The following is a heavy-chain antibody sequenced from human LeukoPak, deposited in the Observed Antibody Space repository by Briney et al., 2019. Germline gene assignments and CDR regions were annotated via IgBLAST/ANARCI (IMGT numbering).Heavy chain of an antibody. J-gene: IGHJ4*02. CDR3: TTDSPYYYDSSGYLRGY. V-gene: IGHV3-15*01. CDR1: GFTFSNAW. D-gene: IGHD3-22*01. Sequence: GGSLRLSCAASGFTFSNAWMSWVRQAPGKGLEWVGRIKSKTDGGTTDYAAPVKGRFTTSRDDSKNTLYLQMNSLKTEDTAVYYCTTDSPYYYDSSGYLRGYWGQGTLVTVSS. CDR2: IKSKTDGGTT.